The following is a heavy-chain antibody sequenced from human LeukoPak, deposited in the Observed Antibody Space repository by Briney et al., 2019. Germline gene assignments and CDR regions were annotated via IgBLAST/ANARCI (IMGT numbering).Heavy chain of an antibody. J-gene: IGHJ5*02. CDR3: ARSMIVVVIPWFDP. CDR1: GGSFSGYY. V-gene: IGHV4-34*01. Sequence: PSETLSLTCAVYGGSFSGYYWSWIRQPPGKGLEWIGEINHSGSTNYNPSLKSRVTISVGTSKNQFSLKLSSVTAADTAVYYCARSMIVVVIPWFDPWGQGTLVTVSS. CDR2: INHSGST. D-gene: IGHD3-22*01.